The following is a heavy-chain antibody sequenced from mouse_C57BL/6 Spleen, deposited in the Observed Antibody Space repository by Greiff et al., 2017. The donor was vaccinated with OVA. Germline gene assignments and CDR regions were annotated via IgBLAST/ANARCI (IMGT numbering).Heavy chain of an antibody. D-gene: IGHD2-12*01. V-gene: IGHV1-72*01. J-gene: IGHJ3*01. CDR2: IDPNSGGT. Sequence: QVQLKQPGAELVKPGASVKLSCTASGYTFTSYWMHWVKQRPGRGLEWIGRIDPNSGGTKYNEKFKSKATLTVDKPSSPAYMQLSSLTSEDSAVYYCARDDDGFAYWGQGTLVTVSA. CDR1: GYTFTSYW. CDR3: ARDDDGFAY.